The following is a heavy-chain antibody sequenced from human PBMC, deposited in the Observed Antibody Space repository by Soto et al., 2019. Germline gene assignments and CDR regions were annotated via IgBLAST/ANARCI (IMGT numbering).Heavy chain of an antibody. D-gene: IGHD2-8*02. V-gene: IGHV4-34*01. J-gene: IGHJ4*02. CDR3: ARDKSTGLFDY. CDR1: GGSFSGYY. CDR2: INHSGST. Sequence: QVQLQQWGAGLLKPSETLSLTCAVYGGSFSGYYWTWIRQPPGTGLGWIGEINHSGSTNYNPSLKSRVTIPVDTSKNQFSLKLTSVTAADTAVYYCARDKSTGLFDYWGQGTLVTVSS.